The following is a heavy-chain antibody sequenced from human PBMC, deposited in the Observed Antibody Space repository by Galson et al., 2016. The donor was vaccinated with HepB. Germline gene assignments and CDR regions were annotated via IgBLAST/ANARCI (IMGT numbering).Heavy chain of an antibody. CDR2: ILNDGSQE. CDR3: VRHDLREANGFDI. Sequence: SLRLSCAPSGFTFSYYGMHWVRQAPGQGLEWLAVILNDGSQEYYADSVKGRFTISRDNYRDTLYLQMNSLRVEDTAVYYSVRHDLREANGFDIWGQGTRGVVSS. V-gene: IGHV3-33*01. D-gene: IGHD3-3*01. J-gene: IGHJ3*02. CDR1: GFTFSYYG.